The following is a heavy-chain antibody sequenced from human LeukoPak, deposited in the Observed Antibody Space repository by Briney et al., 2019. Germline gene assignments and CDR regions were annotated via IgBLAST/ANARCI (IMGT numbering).Heavy chain of an antibody. J-gene: IGHJ6*02. V-gene: IGHV4-59*08. CDR2: ISYSGST. CDR3: ARLRYSGYDLYYYYGMDV. CDR1: GGSISSYY. Sequence: PSETLSFTCTVSGGSISSYYWSWIRQPPGKGLEWLGYISYSGSTTYNPSLKSRVTISVDTSKNQFSLRLSSVTAADTAVYYCARLRYSGYDLYYYYGMDVWGQGTTVTVSS. D-gene: IGHD5-12*01.